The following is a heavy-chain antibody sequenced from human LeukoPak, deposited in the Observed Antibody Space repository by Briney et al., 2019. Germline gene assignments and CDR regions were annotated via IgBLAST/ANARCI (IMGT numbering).Heavy chain of an antibody. J-gene: IGHJ3*02. CDR2: IIPIFGTA. CDR1: GGTFISYA. D-gene: IGHD3-22*01. Sequence: SVKVSCKASGGTFISYAISWVRQAPGQGREWRGGIIPIFGTANYAQKFQGRVTITTDESTSTAYMELSSLRSEDTAVYYCATLTYYYDSSGPGGAFDIWGQGTMVTVSS. CDR3: ATLTYYYDSSGPGGAFDI. V-gene: IGHV1-69*05.